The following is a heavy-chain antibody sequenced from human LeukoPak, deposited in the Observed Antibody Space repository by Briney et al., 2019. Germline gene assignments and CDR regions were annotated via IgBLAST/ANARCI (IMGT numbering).Heavy chain of an antibody. CDR1: GGSISSGDYY. CDR2: IYYSGST. Sequence: SETLSLTCTVSGGSISSGDYYWSWIRQPPGKGLEWIGYIYYSGSTYYNPSLKSRVTISVDTSKNQFSLKLSSVTPADTAVYYCARDYYYDSSGRSPSYYYYGMDVWGQGTTVTVSS. CDR3: ARDYYYDSSGRSPSYYYYGMDV. J-gene: IGHJ6*02. D-gene: IGHD3-22*01. V-gene: IGHV4-30-4*01.